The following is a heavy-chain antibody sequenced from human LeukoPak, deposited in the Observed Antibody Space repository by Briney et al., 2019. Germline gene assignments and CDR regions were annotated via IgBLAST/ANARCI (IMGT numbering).Heavy chain of an antibody. Sequence: PGGSLRLSCAASGFTFSSYGMHWVRQAPGKGLEWVAFIRYDGSNKYYADSVKGRFTISRDNSKNTLYLQMNSLRAEDTAVYYCAKDGSSGWYVGYYYMDVWGKGITVTVSS. CDR2: IRYDGSNK. D-gene: IGHD6-19*01. CDR3: AKDGSSGWYVGYYYMDV. J-gene: IGHJ6*03. V-gene: IGHV3-30*02. CDR1: GFTFSSYG.